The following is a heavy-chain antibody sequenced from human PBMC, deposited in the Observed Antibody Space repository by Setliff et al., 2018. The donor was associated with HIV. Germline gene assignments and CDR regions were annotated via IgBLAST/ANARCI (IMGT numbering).Heavy chain of an antibody. CDR2: IYYSGST. J-gene: IGHJ4*02. V-gene: IGHV4-39*01. CDR3: ARRGSYYGDFDY. D-gene: IGHD1-26*01. CDR1: DDSISRSSYY. Sequence: KTSETLSLTCTVTDDSISRSSYYWAWVRQPPGEGLEWIGNIYYSGSTYYNPSLQSRITISVDTSQNQFSLKLSSVTAADTAVYYCARRGSYYGDFDYWGQGTLVTVSS.